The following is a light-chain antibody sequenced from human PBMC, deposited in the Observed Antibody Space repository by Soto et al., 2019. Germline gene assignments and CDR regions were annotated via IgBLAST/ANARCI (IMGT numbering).Light chain of an antibody. V-gene: IGLV1-47*01. Sequence: QSALTQPPSASGTPGQRVTISCSGSTPNIGTHYVSWYQHLPGTAPKLLIHRNDQRPSGVPDRISASRSGTSASLAISGLRSEDEGDYYCAAWDDTLSGYVFGGGTKVTVL. CDR2: RND. CDR3: AAWDDTLSGYV. CDR1: TPNIGTHY. J-gene: IGLJ1*01.